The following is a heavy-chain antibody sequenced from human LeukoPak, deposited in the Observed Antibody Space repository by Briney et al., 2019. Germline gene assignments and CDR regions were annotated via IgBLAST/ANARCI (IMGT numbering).Heavy chain of an antibody. CDR2: MNPNSGNT. CDR3: ARALGYCSSTSCYAHHYYYYGMDV. J-gene: IGHJ6*02. Sequence: ASVKVSCKASGYTFTSYDINWVRQATGQGLEWTGWMNPNSGNTGYAQKFQGRVTMTRNTSISTAYMELSSLRSEDTAVYYCARALGYCSSTSCYAHHYYYYGMDVWGQGTTVTVSS. D-gene: IGHD2-2*01. CDR1: GYTFTSYD. V-gene: IGHV1-8*01.